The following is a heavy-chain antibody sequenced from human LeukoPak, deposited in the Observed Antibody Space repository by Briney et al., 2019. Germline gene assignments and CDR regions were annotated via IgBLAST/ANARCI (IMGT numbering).Heavy chain of an antibody. CDR2: ISYDGSNK. CDR3: ARPMIVVVHIGSPPDY. J-gene: IGHJ4*02. D-gene: IGHD3-22*01. Sequence: GRSLRLSCAASGFTFSSYAMHWVRQAPGKGLEWVAVISYDGSNKYYADSVKGRFTISRDNSKNTLYLQMNSLRAGDTAVYYCARPMIVVVHIGSPPDYWGQGTLVTVSS. V-gene: IGHV3-30*01. CDR1: GFTFSSYA.